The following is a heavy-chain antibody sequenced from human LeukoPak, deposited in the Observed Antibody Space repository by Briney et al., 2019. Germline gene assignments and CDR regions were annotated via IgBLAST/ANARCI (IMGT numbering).Heavy chain of an antibody. CDR1: GFTFSSYA. D-gene: IGHD1-1*01. CDR3: AKDQSNWNEGFDY. Sequence: GGSLRLSCAAFGFTFSSYAMSWVRQAPGKGLEWVSAISGSGGSTYYADSVKGRFTISRDNSKNTMYLQMNSLRAEDTAVYFCAKDQSNWNEGFDYWGQGTLVTVSS. CDR2: ISGSGGST. V-gene: IGHV3-23*01. J-gene: IGHJ4*02.